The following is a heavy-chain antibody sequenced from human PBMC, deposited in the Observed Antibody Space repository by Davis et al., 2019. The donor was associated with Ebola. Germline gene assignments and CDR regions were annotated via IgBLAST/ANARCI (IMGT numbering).Heavy chain of an antibody. CDR3: ARYHSSSLLYYYYMDV. D-gene: IGHD6-6*01. J-gene: IGHJ6*03. Sequence: PSETLSLTCVVYGGSFSGYFWNWIRQPPGKGLEWIGEINHSGSTNYNPSLKSRVTFSVDTSKNQFSLKLSSVTAADTAVYYCARYHSSSLLYYYYMDVWGKGTTVTVSS. V-gene: IGHV4-34*01. CDR2: INHSGST. CDR1: GGSFSGYF.